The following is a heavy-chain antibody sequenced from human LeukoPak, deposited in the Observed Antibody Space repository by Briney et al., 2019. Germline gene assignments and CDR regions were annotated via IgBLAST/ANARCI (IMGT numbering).Heavy chain of an antibody. J-gene: IGHJ6*03. CDR3: ARLSVGYCSGGSCYYMDV. CDR2: ITGSAGGT. CDR1: GFTFSSYA. D-gene: IGHD2-15*01. Sequence: GGSLRLSCAASGFTFSSYAMSWVRQAPGKGLGWVSVITGSAGGTYYADSVKGRFTISRDNAKNSLYLQMNSLRAEDTAVYYCARLSVGYCSGGSCYYMDVWGKGTTVTVSS. V-gene: IGHV3-23*01.